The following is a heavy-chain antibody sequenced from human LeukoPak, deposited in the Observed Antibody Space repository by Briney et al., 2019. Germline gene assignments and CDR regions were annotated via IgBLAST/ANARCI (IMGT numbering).Heavy chain of an antibody. D-gene: IGHD3-16*01. J-gene: IGHJ3*02. CDR2: ISYDGNNR. CDR3: AKVKGEVIGAFDI. Sequence: GGSLRLSCAASRFTFSSYCMHWVRQAPGKGLEWVAVISYDGNNRYYADSVKGRFTISRYNYKNTLYLQMNSLRAEDTAVYYCAKVKGEVIGAFDIWGEGTMVTVSS. V-gene: IGHV3-30*18. CDR1: RFTFSSYC.